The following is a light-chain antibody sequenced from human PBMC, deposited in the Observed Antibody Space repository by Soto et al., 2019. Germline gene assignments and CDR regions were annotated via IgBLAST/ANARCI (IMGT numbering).Light chain of an antibody. Sequence: EIVLTQSPATLALSPGERATLSCRASQSVRNYLAWYQQKPGRAPRLLIYDASNRATGIPARFSGSGSGTDFTLTISGLEPEDFAVYYCQQRCDRGTFGGGTNVEIK. CDR3: QQRCDRGT. V-gene: IGKV3-11*01. CDR2: DAS. CDR1: QSVRNY. J-gene: IGKJ4*01.